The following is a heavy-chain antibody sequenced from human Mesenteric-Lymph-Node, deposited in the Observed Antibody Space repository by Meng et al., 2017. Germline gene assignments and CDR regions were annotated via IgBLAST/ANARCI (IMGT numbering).Heavy chain of an antibody. V-gene: IGHV4-31*01. CDR3: ARGMHDGDYTQFLYGMDV. J-gene: IGHJ6*02. Sequence: SETLSLTCTVSGGSISSGGYYWSWIRQHPGKGLEWIGYIYYSGSTYYNPSLKSLVTISVDTSKNQFSLKLSSVTAADTAVYYCARGMHDGDYTQFLYGMDVWGQGTTVTVSS. CDR2: IYYSGST. D-gene: IGHD4-17*01. CDR1: GGSISSGGYY.